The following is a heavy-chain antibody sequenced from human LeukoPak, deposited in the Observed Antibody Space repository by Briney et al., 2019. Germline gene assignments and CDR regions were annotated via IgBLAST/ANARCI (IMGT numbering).Heavy chain of an antibody. CDR3: ASGGSIFDY. CDR1: GVTFKNAW. Sequence: PGGALRLSCVVSGVTFKNAWMSWVRQAPGEGLEWVGRINTESDGGTADYAAPVKGRFTISRDDSKNTLYLQMNSLKTEDTAIYYCASGGSIFDYWAQGTLVSVSS. CDR2: INTESDGGTA. J-gene: IGHJ4*02. D-gene: IGHD3-10*01. V-gene: IGHV3-15*01.